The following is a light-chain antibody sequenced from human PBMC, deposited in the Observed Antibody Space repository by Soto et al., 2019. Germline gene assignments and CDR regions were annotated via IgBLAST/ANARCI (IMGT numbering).Light chain of an antibody. CDR1: QNILKN. CDR3: QRYSSWSRT. Sequence: EIVMTQSPATLSVSPGERATLSCRASQNILKNLAWYQQKPGQAPRPLVYGASNRATDAPPRFRGSGSGTEIRHTNSSWKSEDFATYYCQRYSSWSRTFSKGKTVEI. J-gene: IGKJ1*01. CDR2: GAS. V-gene: IGKV3-15*01.